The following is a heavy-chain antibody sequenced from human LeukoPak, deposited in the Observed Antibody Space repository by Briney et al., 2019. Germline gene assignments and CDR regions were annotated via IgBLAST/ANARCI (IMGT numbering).Heavy chain of an antibody. D-gene: IGHD7-27*01. CDR1: GGSISSGGYY. V-gene: IGHV4-31*03. J-gene: IGHJ4*02. CDR3: AITGDSWSVDY. Sequence: SETLSLTCTVSGGSISSGGYYWSWIRQHPGKGLEWIGYIYYSGSTYYNPSLKSRVTISVDTSKNQFSLKLSSVTAADTAVYYCAITGDSWSVDYWGQGTLVTVSS. CDR2: IYYSGST.